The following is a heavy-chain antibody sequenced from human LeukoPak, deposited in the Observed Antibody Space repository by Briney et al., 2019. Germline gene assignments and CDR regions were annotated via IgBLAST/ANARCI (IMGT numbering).Heavy chain of an antibody. D-gene: IGHD3-10*01. CDR3: ARVGLTMDRGVVTYYYYMDV. J-gene: IGHJ6*03. V-gene: IGHV3-23*01. CDR2: VDYSGGDT. CDR1: GFTLSSYE. Sequence: PGGSLRLSCIASGFTLSSYEMSWIRQAPGKGLEWVSSVDYSGGDTHYADSVMGRFTISRDDSKNMTFLQMNNLQAEDTAVYYCARVGLTMDRGVVTYYYYMDVWGKGTTVIVSS.